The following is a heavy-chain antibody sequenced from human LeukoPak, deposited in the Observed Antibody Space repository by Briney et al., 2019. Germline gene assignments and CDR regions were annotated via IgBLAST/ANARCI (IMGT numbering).Heavy chain of an antibody. Sequence: GGSLRLSCSVSGFTFSTYVMRWVRQAPGKGLEYVSAISSNGDNTYYADSVKGRFTISRDNSKNTLYLQMSSLRADDTAVYYCVRGTGYWGQGTLVTVSS. CDR2: ISSNGDNT. J-gene: IGHJ4*02. CDR1: GFTFSTYV. V-gene: IGHV3-64D*06. CDR3: VRGTGY.